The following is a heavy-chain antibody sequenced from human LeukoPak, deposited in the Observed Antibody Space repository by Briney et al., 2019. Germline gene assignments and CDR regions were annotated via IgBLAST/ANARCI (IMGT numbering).Heavy chain of an antibody. CDR2: ISSNGGST. V-gene: IGHV3-64*01. D-gene: IGHD3-22*01. Sequence: QAGGSLRLSCAASGFTFSSYAMHWVRQAPGKGLEYVSAISSNGGSTYYANSVKGRFTISRDNSKNTLYLQMGSLRAEDMAVYYCARGYYDSSGYYYVSYFDYWGQGTLVTVSS. CDR3: ARGYYDSSGYYYVSYFDY. CDR1: GFTFSSYA. J-gene: IGHJ4*02.